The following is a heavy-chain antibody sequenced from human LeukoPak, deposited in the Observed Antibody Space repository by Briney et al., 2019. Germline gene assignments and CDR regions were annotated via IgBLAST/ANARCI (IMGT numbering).Heavy chain of an antibody. Sequence: ASVKVSCKVSGYTLTELSMHWVRQAPGKGREWMGGFDPEDGETIYAQKFQGRGTMTEDTATDTAYMELSGLRSEDTAVYYCATELILVGATERDDYWGQGTLVTVSS. CDR2: FDPEDGET. D-gene: IGHD1-26*01. V-gene: IGHV1-24*01. J-gene: IGHJ4*02. CDR3: ATELILVGATERDDY. CDR1: GYTLTELS.